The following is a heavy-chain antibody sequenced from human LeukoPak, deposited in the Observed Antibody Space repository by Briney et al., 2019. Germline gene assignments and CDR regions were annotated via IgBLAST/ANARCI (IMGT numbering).Heavy chain of an antibody. CDR2: IVVGSENT. J-gene: IGHJ6*03. Sequence: SVKVPCKASGFTIPNYVMQWVRQARGQRLEWIGWIVVGSENTNYAQRFQERVTITRDMSTSTAYMELRSLRSEDTAVYYCAADLVGYMDVWGKGTTVTVSS. CDR1: GFTIPNYV. CDR3: AADLVGYMDV. V-gene: IGHV1-58*02.